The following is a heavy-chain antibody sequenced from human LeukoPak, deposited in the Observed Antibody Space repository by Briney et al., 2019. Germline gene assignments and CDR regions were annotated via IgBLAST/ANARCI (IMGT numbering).Heavy chain of an antibody. D-gene: IGHD6-19*01. V-gene: IGHV4-59*01. J-gene: IGHJ6*02. CDR1: GGSISSYY. CDR3: ARVTGYSSGWYGVYYYYGMDA. Sequence: SETLSLTCTVSGGSISSYYWSWIRQPPGKGLEWIGYIYYSGSTNYNPSLKSRVTISVDTSKNQFSLKLSSVTAADTAVYYCARVTGYSSGWYGVYYYYGMDAWGQGTTVTVSS. CDR2: IYYSGST.